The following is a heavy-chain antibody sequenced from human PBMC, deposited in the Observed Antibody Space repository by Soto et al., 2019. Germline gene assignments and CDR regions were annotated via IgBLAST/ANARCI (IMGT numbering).Heavy chain of an antibody. D-gene: IGHD1-26*01. V-gene: IGHV3-23*01. CDR1: GFTFSSYA. J-gene: IGHJ6*02. CDR2: ISGSGGST. Sequence: GGSLRLSCAASGFTFSSYAMSWVRQAPGEGLEWVSVISGSGGSTYYPDSVKGRFTISRDNSKNTLYLQMNSLRAEDTAVYYCAKADSGNYYGYYYYGMDVWGQGTTVTVSS. CDR3: AKADSGNYYGYYYYGMDV.